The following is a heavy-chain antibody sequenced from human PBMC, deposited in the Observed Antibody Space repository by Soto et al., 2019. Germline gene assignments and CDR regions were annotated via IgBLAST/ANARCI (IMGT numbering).Heavy chain of an antibody. J-gene: IGHJ5*02. CDR2: IYHSGST. V-gene: IGHV4-4*02. CDR3: ARTKRRVVVPAANLLQRWFDP. CDR1: GGSISSSNW. D-gene: IGHD2-2*01. Sequence: SETLSLTCAVSGGSISSSNWWSWVRQPPGKGLEWIGEIYHSGSTNYNPSLKSRVTISVDKSKNQFSLKLSSVTAADTAVYYCARTKRRVVVPAANLLQRWFDPWGQGTLVTVSS.